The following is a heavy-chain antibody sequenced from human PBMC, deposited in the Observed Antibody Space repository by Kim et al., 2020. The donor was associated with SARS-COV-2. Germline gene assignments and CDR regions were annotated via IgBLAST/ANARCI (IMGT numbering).Heavy chain of an antibody. V-gene: IGHV4-30-4*01. D-gene: IGHD6-6*01. J-gene: IGHJ5*02. CDR2: IYYSGST. CDR3: ARYSSSSINWFDP. CDR1: GGSISSGDYY. Sequence: SETLSLTCTVSGGSISSGDYYWSWIRQPPGKGLEWIGYIYYSGSTYYNPSLKSRVTISVDTSKNQFSLKLSSVTAADTAVYYCARYSSSSINWFDPWGQGTLVTVSS.